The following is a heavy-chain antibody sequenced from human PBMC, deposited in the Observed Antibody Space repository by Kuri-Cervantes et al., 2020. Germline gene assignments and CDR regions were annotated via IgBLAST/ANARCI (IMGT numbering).Heavy chain of an antibody. D-gene: IGHD1-26*01. V-gene: IGHV3-30*18. CDR2: LSYVGSNK. CDR1: GFTFSSYG. Sequence: GGSLRLSCAASGFTFSSYGMHWVRQAPGKGLEWVAVLSYVGSNKYYADSVKGRFTISRDNSKNTLYLKMNSLRAEDTAVYYCAKDRLGYWELKDGLDYWGQGTLVTVSS. J-gene: IGHJ4*02. CDR3: AKDRLGYWELKDGLDY.